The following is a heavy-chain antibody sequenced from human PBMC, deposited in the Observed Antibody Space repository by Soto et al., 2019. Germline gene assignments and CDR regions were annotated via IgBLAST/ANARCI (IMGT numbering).Heavy chain of an antibody. V-gene: IGHV1-69*13. Sequence: SVKVSCKASGGTFSSYAISWVRQAPGQGLEWMGGIIPIFGTANYAQKFQGRVTITADESTSTAYMELSSLRSEDTAVYYCASRERNYGDYDYWGQGTLVTVSS. D-gene: IGHD4-17*01. CDR3: ASRERNYGDYDY. CDR2: IIPIFGTA. J-gene: IGHJ4*02. CDR1: GGTFSSYA.